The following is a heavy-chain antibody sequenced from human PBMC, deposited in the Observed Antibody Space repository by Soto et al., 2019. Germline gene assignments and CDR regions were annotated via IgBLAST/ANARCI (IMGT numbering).Heavy chain of an antibody. J-gene: IGHJ4*02. Sequence: QVQLQESGPGLVKPSQTLSLTCTVSGGSISSSDQYWSWIRQPPGKGLEWIGYISYSGTTYYNPSLKSRVIISVDTSENQFSLKLSSVTAADTAVYYCARATRFGELTDVEYLWGSYRYRYFFDYWGQGSLVTVSS. CDR1: GGSISSSDQY. V-gene: IGHV4-30-4*01. CDR2: ISYSGTT. CDR3: ARATRFGELTDVEYLWGSYRYRYFFDY. D-gene: IGHD3-16*02.